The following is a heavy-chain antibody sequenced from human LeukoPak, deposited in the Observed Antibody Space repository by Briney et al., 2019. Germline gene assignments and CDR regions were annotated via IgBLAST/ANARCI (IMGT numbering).Heavy chain of an antibody. D-gene: IGHD3-16*01. CDR3: AKLGGHPLHNYYVGV. Sequence: GGSLRLSCAASGFTFSSYAMNWVRQAPGKGLEWVSGILDSGYSTYYANSVKGRFTISRDNSNNTLYLQMNSLRAEDTAVYYCAKLGGHPLHNYYVGVWGKGTTVAVSS. CDR2: ILDSGYST. CDR1: GFTFSSYA. V-gene: IGHV3-23*01. J-gene: IGHJ6*03.